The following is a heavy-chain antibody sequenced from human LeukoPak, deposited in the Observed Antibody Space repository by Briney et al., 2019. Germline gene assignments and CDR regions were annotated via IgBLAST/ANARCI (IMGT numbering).Heavy chain of an antibody. V-gene: IGHV4-39*07. CDR3: ARDWEEMATIPVV. J-gene: IGHJ4*02. CDR1: TGSISRSSYY. D-gene: IGHD5-24*01. CDR2: IYYSGST. Sequence: SETLSLTCTVSTGSISRSSYYWGWIRQPPGKGLEWIGSIYYSGSTYYNPSLKSRVTISVDTSKNQFSLKLSSVTAADTAVYYCARDWEEMATIPVVWGQGTLVTVSS.